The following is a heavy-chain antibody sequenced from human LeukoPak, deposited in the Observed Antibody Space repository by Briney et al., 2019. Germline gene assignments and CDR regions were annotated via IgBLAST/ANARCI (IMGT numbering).Heavy chain of an antibody. CDR2: INHSGST. Sequence: SETLSLTCAVYGGSFSGYYWSWIRQPPGKGLEWIGEINHSGSTNYNPSLKSRVTISVDTSKNQFSLKLSSVTAADTAVYYCVRGYFTRSWFDPWGQGTLVTVSS. J-gene: IGHJ5*02. CDR1: GGSFSGYY. D-gene: IGHD2-21*01. CDR3: VRGYFTRSWFDP. V-gene: IGHV4-34*01.